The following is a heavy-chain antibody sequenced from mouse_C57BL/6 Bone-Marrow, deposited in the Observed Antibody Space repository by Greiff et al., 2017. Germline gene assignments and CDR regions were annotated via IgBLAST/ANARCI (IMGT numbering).Heavy chain of an antibody. J-gene: IGHJ1*03. Sequence: DVQLQESGAELVRPGASVKLSCTASGFNIKDDYMHWVKQRPEQGLEWIGWIDPENGDTEYASKFQGKATITADTSSNTAYLQLSSLTSEDTAVYYCTPPITTVVATDWYFDVWGTGTTVTVSS. D-gene: IGHD1-1*01. V-gene: IGHV14-4*01. CDR1: GFNIKDDY. CDR3: TPPITTVVATDWYFDV. CDR2: IDPENGDT.